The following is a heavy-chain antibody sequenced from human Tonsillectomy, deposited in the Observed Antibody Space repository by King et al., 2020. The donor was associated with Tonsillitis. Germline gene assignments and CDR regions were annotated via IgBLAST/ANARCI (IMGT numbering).Heavy chain of an antibody. J-gene: IGHJ3*02. D-gene: IGHD3-22*01. Sequence: VQLQQWSAGLLKPSETLSLTCAVYGGSFSGYYWSWIRQPPGKGLEWIGEINHSGSTNYNPSLKSRVTISVDTSKNQFSLKLSSVTAADTAVYYCARYYYDTLDAFDIWGQGTMVTVSS. CDR2: INHSGST. V-gene: IGHV4-34*01. CDR1: GGSFSGYY. CDR3: ARYYYDTLDAFDI.